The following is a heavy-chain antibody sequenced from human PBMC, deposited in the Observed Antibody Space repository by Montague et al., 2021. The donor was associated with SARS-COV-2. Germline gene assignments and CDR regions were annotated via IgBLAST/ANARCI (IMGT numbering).Heavy chain of an antibody. D-gene: IGHD3-10*01. CDR3: TKSDKGVVLPPRLGSFDP. CDR1: GASISSRSYY. CDR2: VLHSGNT. Sequence: SETLSLTCTVSGASISSRSYYWGWIRQPPGKGLGWIGTVLHSGNTYYNPSLKSRLTISVDAPKQQFSLKLSSVTAADTAVYYCTKSDKGVVLPPRLGSFDPWGQGTLVIVSS. V-gene: IGHV4-39*01. J-gene: IGHJ5*02.